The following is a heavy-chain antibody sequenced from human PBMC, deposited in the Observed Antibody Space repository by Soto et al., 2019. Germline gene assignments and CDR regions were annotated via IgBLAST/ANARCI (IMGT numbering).Heavy chain of an antibody. Sequence: GGSLRLSCAASGFTFSSYAMSWVRQAPGKGLEWVSAISGSGGSTYYADSVKGRFTISRDNSKNTLYLQMNSLRAEDTAVYYCARAGYYDFWSGRPNWFDPWGQGTLVTVSS. V-gene: IGHV3-23*01. CDR2: ISGSGGST. J-gene: IGHJ5*02. D-gene: IGHD3-3*01. CDR1: GFTFSSYA. CDR3: ARAGYYDFWSGRPNWFDP.